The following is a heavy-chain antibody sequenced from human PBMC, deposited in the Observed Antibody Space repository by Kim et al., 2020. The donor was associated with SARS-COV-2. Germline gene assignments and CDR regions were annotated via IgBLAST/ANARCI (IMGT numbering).Heavy chain of an antibody. CDR1: GGSISSYY. CDR3: ARGKYSSGSYWFDP. V-gene: IGHV4-4*07. Sequence: SETLSLTCTVSGGSISSYYWSWIRQPAGKGLEWIGRIYTSGSTNYNPSLKSRVTMSVDTSKNQFSLKLSSVTAADTAVYYCARGKYSSGSYWFDPWGQGTLVTVSS. J-gene: IGHJ5*02. CDR2: IYTSGST. D-gene: IGHD6-25*01.